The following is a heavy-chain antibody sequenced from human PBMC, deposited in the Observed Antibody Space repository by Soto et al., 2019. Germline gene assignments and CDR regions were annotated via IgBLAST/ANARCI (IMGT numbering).Heavy chain of an antibody. D-gene: IGHD4-17*01. J-gene: IGHJ4*02. CDR1: GGPFSTFG. CDR2: IIPFFGKA. Sequence: SVKVSCKASGGPFSTFGISWVRQAPGQGLEWMGGIIPFFGKARYSQKFEDRITITADESTNTVYMDLRSLTSEDTAIYYCAKSAPMDAGDKYYYDLWGQGALVTVS. CDR3: AKSAPMDAGDKYYYDL. V-gene: IGHV1-69*13.